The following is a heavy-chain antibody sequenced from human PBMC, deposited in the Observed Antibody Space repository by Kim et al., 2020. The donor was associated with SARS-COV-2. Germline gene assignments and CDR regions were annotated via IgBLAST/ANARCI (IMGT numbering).Heavy chain of an antibody. V-gene: IGHV3-7*01. J-gene: IGHJ6*02. CDR2: IKQDGSEK. D-gene: IGHD3-3*01. CDR3: ARDGGITIFGVGIMAPYYYGMDV. CDR1: GFTFSSYW. Sequence: GGSLRLSCAASGFTFSSYWMSWVRQAPGKGLEWVASIKQDGSEKYYVDSVKGRFTISRDNAKNSLYLQINSLRAEDTAVYYCARDGGITIFGVGIMAPYYYGMDVWGQGTTVTVSS.